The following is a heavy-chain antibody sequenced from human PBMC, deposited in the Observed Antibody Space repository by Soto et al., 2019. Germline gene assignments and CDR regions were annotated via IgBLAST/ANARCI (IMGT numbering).Heavy chain of an antibody. V-gene: IGHV4-61*01. J-gene: IGHJ4*02. Sequence: SETLSLTCTVSGGSVNSDNYYWSWILQPPGKGLEWIGYIYYSGNTNYNPSLKSRVTISVDTSKNQFSLKLSSVTAADTAVYYCARAYYDILTGTYYFDYWGQGTLVTVPQ. CDR1: GGSVNSDNYY. CDR2: IYYSGNT. CDR3: ARAYYDILTGTYYFDY. D-gene: IGHD3-9*01.